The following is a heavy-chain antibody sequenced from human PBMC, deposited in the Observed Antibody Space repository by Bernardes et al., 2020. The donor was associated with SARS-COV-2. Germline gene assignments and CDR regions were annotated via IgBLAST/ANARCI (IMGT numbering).Heavy chain of an antibody. V-gene: IGHV4-31*03. Sequence: SEAQTLTCTVSGGSIRSGGYYWSWIRQHPGKGLEWIGYIYYRGRTYYNPSLKSRVTISVDTSKNQFSLKLSSVTAADTAVYYCARAPSGIFGVVTTFVYWGQGTLVTGSA. CDR3: ARAPSGIFGVVTTFVY. J-gene: IGHJ4*02. CDR1: GGSIRSGGYY. CDR2: IYYRGRT. D-gene: IGHD3-3*01.